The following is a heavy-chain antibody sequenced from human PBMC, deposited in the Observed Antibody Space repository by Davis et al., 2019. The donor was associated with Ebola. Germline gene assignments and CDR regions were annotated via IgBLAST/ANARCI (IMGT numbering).Heavy chain of an antibody. CDR1: GYSFTNYW. V-gene: IGHV5-51*01. CDR2: IYPADSDT. J-gene: IGHJ4*02. CDR3: ASRGNGRSGFDY. D-gene: IGHD3-10*01. Sequence: GESLKISCKGSGYSFTNYWIAWVRQMPGKGLEWMGMIYPADSDTRYSPSFQGQVTMSADKSIRTAYLQWSSLKASDTAMYYCASRGNGRSGFDYWGQGTLVTVSS.